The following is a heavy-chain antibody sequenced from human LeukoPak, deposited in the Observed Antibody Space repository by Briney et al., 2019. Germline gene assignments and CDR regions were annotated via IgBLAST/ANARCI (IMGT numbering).Heavy chain of an antibody. V-gene: IGHV1-8*01. J-gene: IGHJ4*02. CDR2: MNPNSGNT. Sequence: ASVYVSRKASLYTFSGDDINSGPQATGPGRECRRWMNPNSGNTGYAQKFQGRVTMTRNTSISTAYMELSSLRSEDTAVYYCARGVPYDFWSGYYKGLVDYWGQGTLVTVSS. CDR1: LYTFSGDD. CDR3: ARGVPYDFWSGYYKGLVDY. D-gene: IGHD3-3*01.